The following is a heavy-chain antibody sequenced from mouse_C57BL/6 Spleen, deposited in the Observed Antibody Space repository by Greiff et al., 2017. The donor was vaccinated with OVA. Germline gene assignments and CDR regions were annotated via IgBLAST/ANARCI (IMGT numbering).Heavy chain of an antibody. CDR1: GYPFTSYW. Sequence: QVQLQQPGAELVKPGASVKLSCKASGYPFTSYWMHWVKQRPGRGLGWIGRIDPNSGGTKYNEKFKSKATLTVDKPSSTAYMQLSSLTSEDSAVYDCARGDYDYGEGNAMDYWGQGTSVTVSS. D-gene: IGHD2-4*01. CDR2: IDPNSGGT. CDR3: ARGDYDYGEGNAMDY. V-gene: IGHV1-72*01. J-gene: IGHJ4*01.